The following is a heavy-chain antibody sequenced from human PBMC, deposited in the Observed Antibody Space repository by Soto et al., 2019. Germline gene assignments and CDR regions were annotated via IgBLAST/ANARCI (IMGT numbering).Heavy chain of an antibody. Sequence: QVQLVQSGAEVKKPGASVKVSCKASGYTFTSYYMHWVRQATRQGLEWLGIINPSGGRTSYAQKFQGRVTMTRDTSTSTVSMELSSLRFEDTAVYYCARGPAYGGKGGAYWYFDLWGRGTLVTVSS. CDR1: GYTFTSYY. J-gene: IGHJ2*01. CDR2: INPSGGRT. V-gene: IGHV1-46*01. CDR3: ARGPAYGGKGGAYWYFDL. D-gene: IGHD4-17*01.